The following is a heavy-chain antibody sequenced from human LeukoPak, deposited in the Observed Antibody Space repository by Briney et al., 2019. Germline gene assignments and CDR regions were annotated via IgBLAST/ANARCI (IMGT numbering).Heavy chain of an antibody. CDR3: AKTVDTAMAWTNYYYYGMDV. D-gene: IGHD5-18*01. J-gene: IGHJ6*02. CDR1: GFTFSSYW. V-gene: IGHV3-23*01. CDR2: ISGSGGST. Sequence: GGSLRLSCAASGFTFSSYWMHWVRQAPGKGLEWVSAISGSGGSTYYADSVKGRFTISRDNSKNTLYLQMNSLRAEDTAVYYCAKTVDTAMAWTNYYYYGMDVWGQGTTVTVSS.